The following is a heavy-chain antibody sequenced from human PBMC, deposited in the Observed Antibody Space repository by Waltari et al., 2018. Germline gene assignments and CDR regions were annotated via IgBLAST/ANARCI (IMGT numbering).Heavy chain of an antibody. V-gene: IGHV3-30-3*01. CDR3: ARDDRDGLPDYFDF. CDR1: GFTFSTST. D-gene: IGHD2-8*01. CDR2: TSHDESHK. J-gene: IGHJ4*02. Sequence: QVQLVESGGGVVQPGRSLRLSCAASGFTFSTSTMHWVRQAPGSSLEWVAVTSHDESHKYSADSVKGRFTISKDNSKNTLYLQMNSLSTEDTAMYYCARDDRDGLPDYFDFWGQGTLVTVSS.